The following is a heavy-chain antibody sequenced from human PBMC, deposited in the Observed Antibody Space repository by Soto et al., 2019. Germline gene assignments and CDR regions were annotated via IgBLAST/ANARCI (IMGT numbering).Heavy chain of an antibody. CDR3: ARVIEIFGSHYYYYYMDV. Sequence: QVQLQESGPGLVKPSETLSLTCTVSGGSISSYYWSWIRQPPGKGLEWIGYIYYSGSTNYNPSLKSRVTLSVDQYKNQFSLKLSSVTAADTAVYYCARVIEIFGSHYYYYYMDVWGKGTTVTVSS. D-gene: IGHD3-3*01. CDR2: IYYSGST. J-gene: IGHJ6*03. V-gene: IGHV4-59*01. CDR1: GGSISSYY.